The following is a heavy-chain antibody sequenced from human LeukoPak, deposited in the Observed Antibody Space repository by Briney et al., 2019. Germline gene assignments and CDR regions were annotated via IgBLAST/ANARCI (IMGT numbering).Heavy chain of an antibody. V-gene: IGHV3-21*01. Sequence: PGGSLRLSCAASGFTFSSYSMNWVRQAPGKGLEWVSSISSSSSYIYYADSVKGRFTISRDNAKNSLYLQMNSLRAEDTAVYYCARVSQWGCSSTSCYKRLSYYYYGMDVWGQGTTVTVSS. CDR3: ARVSQWGCSSTSCYKRLSYYYYGMDV. D-gene: IGHD2-2*02. CDR2: ISSSSSYI. J-gene: IGHJ6*02. CDR1: GFTFSSYS.